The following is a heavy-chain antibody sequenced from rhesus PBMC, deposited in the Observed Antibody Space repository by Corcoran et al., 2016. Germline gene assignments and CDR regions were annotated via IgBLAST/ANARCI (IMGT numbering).Heavy chain of an antibody. J-gene: IGHJ6*01. Sequence: EVQLVESGGGLVQPGGSLRLSCAASGFTFSGYDMSWVRQAPGKGLEWVSYISFTGKTIYYADSVKGRFPISRDNAKNSLSLQMSSLRAEDTAVYYCTRDWISVVITTPYGLDSWGQGVVVTVSS. V-gene: IGHV3-136*01. CDR2: ISFTGKTI. CDR3: TRDWISVVITTPYGLDS. D-gene: IGHD3-16*01. CDR1: GFTFSGYD.